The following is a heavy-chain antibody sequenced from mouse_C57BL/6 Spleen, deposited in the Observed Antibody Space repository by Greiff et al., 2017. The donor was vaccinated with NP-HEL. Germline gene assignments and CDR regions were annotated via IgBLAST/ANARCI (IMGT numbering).Heavy chain of an antibody. V-gene: IGHV1-54*01. CDR2: INPGSGGT. CDR1: GYAFTNYL. Sequence: QVQLQQSGAELVRPGTSVKVSCKASGYAFTNYLIEWVKQRPGQGLEWIGVINPGSGGTNYNEKFKGKATLTADKYSSTAYMQLSSLTSEDSTVYFCARPGGGSSSYAYWGQGTLVTVSA. J-gene: IGHJ3*01. D-gene: IGHD3-2*02. CDR3: ARPGGGSSSYAY.